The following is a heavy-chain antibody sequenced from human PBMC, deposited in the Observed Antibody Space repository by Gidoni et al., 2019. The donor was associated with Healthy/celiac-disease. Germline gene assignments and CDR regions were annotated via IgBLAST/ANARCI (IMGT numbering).Heavy chain of an antibody. V-gene: IGHV4-61*02. D-gene: IGHD3-3*01. CDR3: ARSYDFWSGYSLYDAFDI. J-gene: IGHJ3*02. CDR2: IYTSGST. CDR1: GGSTSRGSYY. Sequence: QVQLHESGPGLVKPSQTLSLTCPVSGGSTSRGSYYWSWIRQPAGRGLEWIGRIYTSGSTNYNPSLKSRVTISVDTSKNQFSLKLSSVTAADTAVYYCARSYDFWSGYSLYDAFDIWGQGTMVTVSS.